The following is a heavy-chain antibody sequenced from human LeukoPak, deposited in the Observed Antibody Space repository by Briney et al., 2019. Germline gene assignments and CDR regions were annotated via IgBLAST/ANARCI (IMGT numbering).Heavy chain of an antibody. V-gene: IGHV3-74*01. CDR3: ARSPNCGGDCS. J-gene: IGHJ5*02. D-gene: IGHD2-21*02. CDR2: IDSDGTRT. Sequence: QSGGSLRLSCAASGFTFNSYWMSWVRQAPGKGLVWVSRIDSDGTRTTYADSVKGRFTISRDNAKNTLYLQMNSLRAEDTAVYYCARSPNCGGDCSWGQGTLVTVSS. CDR1: GFTFNSYW.